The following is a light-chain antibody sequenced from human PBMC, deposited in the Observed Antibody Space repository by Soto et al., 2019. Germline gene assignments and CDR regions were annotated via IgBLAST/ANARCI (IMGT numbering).Light chain of an antibody. V-gene: IGKV1-39*01. CDR3: QQSYSTPLT. CDR1: QSISSY. Sequence: DIQMTQSPSSLSASVGDRVTITCRANQSISSYLNWYQQKPGKAPKLLIYAASSLQSGVPSRFSGSGSGTDFTLTISSLQPEDFATYYSQQSYSTPLTFGGGTKVDIK. J-gene: IGKJ4*01. CDR2: AAS.